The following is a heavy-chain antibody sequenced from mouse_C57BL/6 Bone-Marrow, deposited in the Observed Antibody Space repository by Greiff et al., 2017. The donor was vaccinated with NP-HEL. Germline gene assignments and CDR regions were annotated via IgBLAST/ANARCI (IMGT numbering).Heavy chain of an antibody. D-gene: IGHD2-5*01. CDR3: ARPYYSNYFDY. CDR1: GYTFTSYG. V-gene: IGHV1-81*01. J-gene: IGHJ2*01. Sequence: VKLMESGAELARPGASVKLSCKASGYTFTSYGISWVKQRTGQGLEWIGEIYPRSGNTYYNEKFKGKATLTADKSSSTAYMELRSLTSEDSAVYFCARPYYSNYFDYWGQGTTLTVSS. CDR2: IYPRSGNT.